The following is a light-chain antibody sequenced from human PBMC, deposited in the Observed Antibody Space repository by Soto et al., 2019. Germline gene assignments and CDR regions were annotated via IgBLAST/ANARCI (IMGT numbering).Light chain of an antibody. CDR1: SSDIGAGYD. CDR3: QSYDSSLSVYV. CDR2: ANI. J-gene: IGLJ1*01. V-gene: IGLV1-40*01. Sequence: QSVLTQPPSVSGAPGQRVTISCTGSSSDIGAGYDVHWYQQLPGTAPRLLIYANINRPSGVPDRFSGSKSGTSASLAITGLQADDEAEYYCQSYDSSLSVYVFGTGTKLTVL.